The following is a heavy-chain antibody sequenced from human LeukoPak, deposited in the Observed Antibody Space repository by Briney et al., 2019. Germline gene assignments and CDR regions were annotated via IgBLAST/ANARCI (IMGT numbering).Heavy chain of an antibody. CDR2: FDPEDGET. CDR1: GYTLTELS. Sequence: ASVKVSCKVSGYTLTELSMHWVRQAPGKGLEWMGGFDPEDGETIYAQKFQGRVTMTTDTSTSTAYMELRSLRSDDTAVYYCARTIVFPGWFDPWGQGTLVTVSS. D-gene: IGHD2/OR15-2a*01. V-gene: IGHV1-24*01. J-gene: IGHJ5*02. CDR3: ARTIVFPGWFDP.